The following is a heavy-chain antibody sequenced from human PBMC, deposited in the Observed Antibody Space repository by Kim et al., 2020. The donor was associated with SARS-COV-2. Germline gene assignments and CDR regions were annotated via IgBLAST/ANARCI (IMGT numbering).Heavy chain of an antibody. CDR1: GFTFSSYA. J-gene: IGHJ4*02. CDR2: IYSGGSST. Sequence: GWSLRLSCAASGFTFSSYAMSWVRQAPGKGLEWVSVIYSGGSSTYYADSVKGRFTISRDNSKNTLYLQMNSLIAEDTAVYYCARQLLRGHFDYWGQGTLV. V-gene: IGHV3-23*03. CDR3: ARQLLRGHFDY. D-gene: IGHD2-2*01.